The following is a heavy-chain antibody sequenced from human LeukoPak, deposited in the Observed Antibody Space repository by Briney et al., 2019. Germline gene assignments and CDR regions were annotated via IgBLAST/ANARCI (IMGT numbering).Heavy chain of an antibody. CDR3: AKGTSSGWYYFDY. CDR2: IIPIFGTA. J-gene: IGHJ4*02. Sequence: SVKVSCKASGGTFSSYAISWVRQAPGQGLEWMGGIIPIFGTANYAQKFQGRVTITADESTSTAYMELSSLRSEDTAVYYCAKGTSSGWYYFDYWGQGTLVTVSS. CDR1: GGTFSSYA. V-gene: IGHV1-69*01. D-gene: IGHD6-19*01.